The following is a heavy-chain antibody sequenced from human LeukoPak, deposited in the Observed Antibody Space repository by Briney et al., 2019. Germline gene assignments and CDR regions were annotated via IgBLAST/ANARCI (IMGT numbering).Heavy chain of an antibody. J-gene: IGHJ4*02. D-gene: IGHD2-2*01. CDR3: ATYPIVVVPAANSLITEFDY. V-gene: IGHV3-23*01. CDR2: ISGSGGST. Sequence: PGGSLRLSCAASGFTFSSYAMSWVRQAPGKGLEWVSAISGSGGSTYYADSVEGRFTISRDNSKNTLYLQMNSLRAEDTAVYYCATYPIVVVPAANSLITEFDYWGQGTLVTVSS. CDR1: GFTFSSYA.